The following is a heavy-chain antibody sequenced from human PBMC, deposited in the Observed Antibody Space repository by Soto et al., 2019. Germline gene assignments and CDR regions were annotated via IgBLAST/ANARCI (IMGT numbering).Heavy chain of an antibody. Sequence: GASVNVCCKVPKKTPTELSICFLPHSPGKGLEWMGRSAPEEGEPIYPQKFQGRVSMTEDPSTDTAYMELTSLRFEDTAVYFCAADRKIVGTIGAFDFWGQGTQVTVSS. J-gene: IGHJ4*02. D-gene: IGHD1-26*01. CDR1: KKTPTELS. V-gene: IGHV1-24*01. CDR3: AADRKIVGTIGAFDF. CDR2: SAPEEGEP.